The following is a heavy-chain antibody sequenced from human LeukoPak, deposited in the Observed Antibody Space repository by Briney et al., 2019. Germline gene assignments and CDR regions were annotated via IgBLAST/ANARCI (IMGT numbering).Heavy chain of an antibody. CDR3: GGGGY. Sequence: PGGSLRLSCAISGSTFSSHTMTWIRQAPGKGLEWVANIKQNENEKHYVDSVEGRFTISRDNARNTVYLQMDSLRVEDTAIYHCGGGGYWGQGILVIVSS. J-gene: IGHJ4*02. CDR2: IKQNENEK. CDR1: GSTFSSHT. V-gene: IGHV3-7*04.